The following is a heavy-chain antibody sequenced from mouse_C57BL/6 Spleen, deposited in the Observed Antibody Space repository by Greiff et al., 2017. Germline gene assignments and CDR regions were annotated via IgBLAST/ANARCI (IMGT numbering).Heavy chain of an antibody. CDR2: ISDGGSYT. D-gene: IGHD2-1*01. V-gene: IGHV5-4*01. Sequence: EVQLVESGGGLVKPGGSLKLSCAASGFTFSSYAMSWVRQTPEKRLEWVATISDGGSYTYYPDNVKGRFTISRDNAKNNLYLQMSHLKSEDTAMYYCASRDYGNTLDYWGQGTTLTVSS. CDR3: ASRDYGNTLDY. J-gene: IGHJ2*01. CDR1: GFTFSSYA.